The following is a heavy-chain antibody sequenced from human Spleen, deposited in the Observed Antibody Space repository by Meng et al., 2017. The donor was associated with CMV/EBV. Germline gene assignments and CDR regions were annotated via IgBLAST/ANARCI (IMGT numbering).Heavy chain of an antibody. V-gene: IGHV1-18*01. J-gene: IGHJ4*02. CDR2: VGAENGET. D-gene: IGHD4-17*01. CDR1: GYKFDIYG. Sequence: QIQLVQSGPELRRPGASVKVSCKASGYKFDIYGITWVRQAPGQGLEWVGWVGAENGETNYGQKFQGRVTVTADTFTKTAYMEMRSLRSDDSAIYYCARAGAAVTTNFDFWGQGTLVPSPQ. CDR3: ARAGAAVTTNFDF.